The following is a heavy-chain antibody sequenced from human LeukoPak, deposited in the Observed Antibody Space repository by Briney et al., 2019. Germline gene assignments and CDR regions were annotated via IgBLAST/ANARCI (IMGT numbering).Heavy chain of an antibody. J-gene: IGHJ4*02. D-gene: IGHD3-10*01. CDR3: ASYGSGSYGGYYFDY. CDR2: IYPGDSDT. CDR1: GYSFTSYW. Sequence: GESLKISCKGSGYSFTSYWIGWVRQMPGKGLEWMGIIYPGDSDTGYSPSFQGQVTISADKSISTAYLQWSSLKASDTAMYYCASYGSGSYGGYYFDYWGQGTLVTVSS. V-gene: IGHV5-51*01.